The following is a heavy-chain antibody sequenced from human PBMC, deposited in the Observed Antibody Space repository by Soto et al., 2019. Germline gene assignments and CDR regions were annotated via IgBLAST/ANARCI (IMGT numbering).Heavy chain of an antibody. J-gene: IGHJ5*02. CDR2: IYYTWIT. V-gene: IGHV4-30-4*01. D-gene: IGHD2-21*01. CDR3: AREERKGIISWFDP. Sequence: SSETLSLTCTVSGVSINSGGYYWTWIRPLPGKGLEWIGYIYYTWITPLNPSLKSRLTMAVDTSKNEFSLKLTSVSAADTAVYFCAREERKGIISWFDPWGQGTPVTVSS. CDR1: GVSINSGGYY.